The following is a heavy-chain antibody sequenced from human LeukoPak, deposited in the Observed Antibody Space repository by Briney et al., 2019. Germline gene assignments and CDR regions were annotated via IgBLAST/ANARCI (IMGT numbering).Heavy chain of an antibody. CDR3: ARWEQLYYFDY. D-gene: IGHD6-6*01. Sequence: GESLKISCKASGYSFTGYWIGWVRQMPGKGLDWMGVIYPVDSDTRYSPSFQGQVTMSVDKSSTTAYLQWTSLKASDTAMYYCARWEQLYYFDYWGQGTLVTVSS. V-gene: IGHV5-51*01. J-gene: IGHJ4*02. CDR1: GYSFTGYW. CDR2: IYPVDSDT.